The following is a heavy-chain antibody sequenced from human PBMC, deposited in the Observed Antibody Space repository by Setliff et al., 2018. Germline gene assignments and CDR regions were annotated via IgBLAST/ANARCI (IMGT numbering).Heavy chain of an antibody. CDR3: STRTVAARSLDT. V-gene: IGHV3-33*03. J-gene: IGHJ5*02. D-gene: IGHD6-13*01. Sequence: PGGSLRLSCAASGFTFSSYGMHWVRQAPGKGLEWVAVIWDDGVKKYHADSVKGRFTISRDNAKKMVYLEMNTLGAEDTAVYYCSTRTVAARSLDTWGQGTLVTVSS. CDR1: GFTFSSYG. CDR2: IWDDGVKK.